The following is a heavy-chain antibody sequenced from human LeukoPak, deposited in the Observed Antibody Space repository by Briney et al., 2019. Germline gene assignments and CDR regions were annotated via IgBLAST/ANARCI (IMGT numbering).Heavy chain of an antibody. CDR2: ISSSGSTI. D-gene: IGHD3-9*01. CDR3: ARASATGFGYFQH. V-gene: IGHV3-11*01. Sequence: PGGPLRLSCAASGFTFSDYYMSWIRQAPGKGLEWVSYISSSGSTIYYADSVKGRFTISRDNAKNSLYLQMNSLRAEDTAVYYCARASATGFGYFQHWGQGTLVTVSS. CDR1: GFTFSDYY. J-gene: IGHJ1*01.